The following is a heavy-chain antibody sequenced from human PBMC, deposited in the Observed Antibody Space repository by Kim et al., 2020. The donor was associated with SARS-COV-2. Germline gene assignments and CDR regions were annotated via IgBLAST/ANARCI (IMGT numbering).Heavy chain of an antibody. Sequence: YYADSVKGRFTISRDNSKNTLYLQMNSLRAEDTAVYYCAKDSFLRSIFDYWGQGTLVTVSS. CDR3: AKDSFLRSIFDY. D-gene: IGHD2-2*01. V-gene: IGHV3-23*01. J-gene: IGHJ4*02.